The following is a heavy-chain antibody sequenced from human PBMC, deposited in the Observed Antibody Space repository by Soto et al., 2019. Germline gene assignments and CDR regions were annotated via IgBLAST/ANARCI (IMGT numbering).Heavy chain of an antibody. J-gene: IGHJ5*02. CDR1: GYTFTSYG. Sequence: GASVKVSCKASGYTFTSYGISWVRQAPGQGLEWKGWISAYNGNTNYAQKLQGRVTMTTDTSTSTAYMELRSLRSDDTAVYYCARHWSTSPRVNMVRGVIWWFDPWGQGTLVTVSS. CDR3: ARHWSTSPRVNMVRGVIWWFDP. D-gene: IGHD3-10*01. CDR2: ISAYNGNT. V-gene: IGHV1-18*01.